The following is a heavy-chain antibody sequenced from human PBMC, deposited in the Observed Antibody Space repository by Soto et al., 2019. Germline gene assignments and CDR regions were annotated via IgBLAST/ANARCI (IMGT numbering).Heavy chain of an antibody. Sequence: GGSLRLSCAASGFTFSSYAMSWVRQAPGKGLEWVSAISGSGGSTYYADSVKGRFTISRDNSKNTLYLQMNSLRAEDTAVYYCAKGPYMVRGVITTWYFDYWGQGTLVTVSS. V-gene: IGHV3-23*01. CDR2: ISGSGGST. CDR1: GFTFSSYA. D-gene: IGHD3-10*01. CDR3: AKGPYMVRGVITTWYFDY. J-gene: IGHJ4*02.